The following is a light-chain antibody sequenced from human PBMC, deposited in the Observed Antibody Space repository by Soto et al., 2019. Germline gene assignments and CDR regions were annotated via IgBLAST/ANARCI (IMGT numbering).Light chain of an antibody. CDR3: QHYDDYSWT. CDR1: QSISIW. Sequence: DIHMTQSPSTLSASVGDRVTITCRASQSISIWLAWYQQKPGKAPNLLIYKTSSLDSGVTSRFSGSGAGTEFAITISSLQPDDFATYYCQHYDDYSWTFGQGTKVEIK. CDR2: KTS. V-gene: IGKV1-5*03. J-gene: IGKJ1*01.